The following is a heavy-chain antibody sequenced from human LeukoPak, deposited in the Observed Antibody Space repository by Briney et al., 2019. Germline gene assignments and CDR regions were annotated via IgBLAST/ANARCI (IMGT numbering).Heavy chain of an antibody. D-gene: IGHD4/OR15-4a*01. CDR1: GYNFSTYG. CDR2: ISAYTGNT. CDR3: ARDDFGELDF. Sequence: ASLKVSCKASGYNFSTYGVSWVRQAPGQGLEWMGGISAYTGNTNYAQKFQGRVTMITDTSTSTAYMELRSLSSDDTAVYCCARDDFGELDFWGQGTLVTVSS. J-gene: IGHJ4*02. V-gene: IGHV1-18*01.